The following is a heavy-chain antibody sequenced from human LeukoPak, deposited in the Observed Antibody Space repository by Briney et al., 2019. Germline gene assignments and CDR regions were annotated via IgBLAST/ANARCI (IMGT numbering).Heavy chain of an antibody. CDR2: IIPIFGAA. Sequence: GASVKVSCKASGGTFSSYAISWVRQAPGQGLEWMGGIIPIFGAANYAQKFQGRVTITADESTSTAYMELSSLRSEDTAVYYCARTDASGWYGVFDYWGQGTLVTVSS. D-gene: IGHD6-19*01. J-gene: IGHJ4*02. V-gene: IGHV1-69*13. CDR1: GGTFSSYA. CDR3: ARTDASGWYGVFDY.